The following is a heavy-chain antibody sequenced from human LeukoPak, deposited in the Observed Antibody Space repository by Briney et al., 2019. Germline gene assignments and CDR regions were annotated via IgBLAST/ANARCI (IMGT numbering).Heavy chain of an antibody. CDR2: INPNSGGT. CDR3: AADRGCSGGSCYLNWFDP. V-gene: IGHV1-2*02. CDR1: GYTFTGYY. D-gene: IGHD2-15*01. J-gene: IGHJ5*02. Sequence: ASVKVSCKASGYTFTGYYMHWVRQAPGQGLEWMGWINPNSGGTNYAQKFQGRVTMTRDTSISTAYMELSRLRSDDTAVYYCAADRGCSGGSCYLNWFDPWGQGTLVTVSS.